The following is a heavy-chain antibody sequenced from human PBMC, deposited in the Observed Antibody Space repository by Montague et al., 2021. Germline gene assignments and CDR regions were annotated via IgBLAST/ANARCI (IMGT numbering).Heavy chain of an antibody. CDR1: GGSVSTGNYY. V-gene: IGHV4-61*01. J-gene: IGHJ4*02. D-gene: IGHD6-19*01. CDR3: ARGQWLVPYYLDY. CDR2: IYDTSSS. Sequence: SETLSLTCNVYGGSVSTGNYYWTWNRQPPGKEREGIGYIYDTSSSKYNPSLESRVTISISTSKKQFTLKLSSVTAADTAVYYCARGQWLVPYYLDYWGQGTLVTVSS.